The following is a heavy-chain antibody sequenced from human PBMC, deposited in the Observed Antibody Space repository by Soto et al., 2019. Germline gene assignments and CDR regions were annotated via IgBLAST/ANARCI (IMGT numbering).Heavy chain of an antibody. CDR3: AKYVSKRGAATYDY. J-gene: IGHJ4*02. Sequence: GGSLRLSCAASGFTFSSYAMSWVRQAPGKGLEWVSAISGSGGSTYYADSVKGRFTISRDNSKNTLYLQMNSLRAEDTAVYYCAKYVSKRGAATYDYWGQGTLVTVSS. CDR2: ISGSGGST. V-gene: IGHV3-23*01. D-gene: IGHD3-16*01. CDR1: GFTFSSYA.